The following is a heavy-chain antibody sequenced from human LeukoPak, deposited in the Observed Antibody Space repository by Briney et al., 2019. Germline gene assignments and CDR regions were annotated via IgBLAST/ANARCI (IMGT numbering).Heavy chain of an antibody. D-gene: IGHD6-25*01. CDR3: ARSAIINMDV. J-gene: IGHJ6*03. CDR2: IYTSGST. Sequence: SETLSLTCTVSGGSISSGSYYWSWIRQPAGKGLEWIGRIYTSGSTNYNPSLKSRVTISVDTSKNQFSLKLSSVTAADTAVYYCARSAIINMDVWGKGTTVTISS. V-gene: IGHV4-61*02. CDR1: GGSISSGSYY.